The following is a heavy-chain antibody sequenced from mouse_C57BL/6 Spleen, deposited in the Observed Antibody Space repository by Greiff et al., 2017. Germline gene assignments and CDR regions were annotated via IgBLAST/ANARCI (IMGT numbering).Heavy chain of an antibody. CDR2: IDPETGGT. V-gene: IGHV1-15*01. Sequence: QVQLQQSGAELVRPGASVTLSCKASGYTFTDYEMHWVKQTPVHGLEWIGAIDPETGGTAYNQKFKGKAILTADKSSSTASMELRRLTSEDSAVYSCTRSEGLDYDYDYWGQGTTLTVSS. CDR3: TRSEGLDYDYDY. J-gene: IGHJ2*01. CDR1: GYTFTDYE. D-gene: IGHD2-4*01.